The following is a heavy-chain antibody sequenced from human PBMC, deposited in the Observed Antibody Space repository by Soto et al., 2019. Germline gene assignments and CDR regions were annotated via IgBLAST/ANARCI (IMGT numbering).Heavy chain of an antibody. CDR3: ARLGTYYYYGMDV. V-gene: IGHV4-59*12. D-gene: IGHD3-10*01. CDR2: IYSSDST. J-gene: IGHJ6*02. CDR1: GGYIRSYY. Sequence: LATLSLPCIVSGGYIRSYYWHWIRQPPGKGLEWIGYIYSSDSTYYNPSLKSRVTISVDRSKNQFSLKLSSVTAADTAVYYCARLGTYYYYGMDVWGQGTTVTVSS.